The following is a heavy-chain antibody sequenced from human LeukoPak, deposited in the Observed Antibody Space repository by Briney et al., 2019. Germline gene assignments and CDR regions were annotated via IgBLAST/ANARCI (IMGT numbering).Heavy chain of an antibody. CDR1: GYTLTSYD. CDR2: MNPNSGNT. V-gene: IGHV1-8*01. CDR3: ARPGRKSTSPTDY. Sequence: GASVKVSCKASGYTLTSYDINWVRQATGQGLEWMGWMNPNSGNTGYAQKFQGRVTMTRNTSISTAYMELSSLRSEDTAVYCCARPGRKSTSPTDYWGQGTLVTVSS. D-gene: IGHD2-2*01. J-gene: IGHJ4*02.